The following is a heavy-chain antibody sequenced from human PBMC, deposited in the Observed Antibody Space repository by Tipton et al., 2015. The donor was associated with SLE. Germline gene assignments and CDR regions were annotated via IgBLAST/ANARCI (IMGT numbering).Heavy chain of an antibody. J-gene: IGHJ4*02. Sequence: SLRLSCAASGFTFDDYAMHWVRQAPGKGLEWVSGISWNSGSIGYADSVKGRFTISRDNAKNSLYLQMNSLRAEDMALYYCAKGRDGYNQGFDYWGQGTLVTVSS. CDR3: AKGRDGYNQGFDY. D-gene: IGHD5-24*01. CDR1: GFTFDDYA. CDR2: ISWNSGSI. V-gene: IGHV3-9*03.